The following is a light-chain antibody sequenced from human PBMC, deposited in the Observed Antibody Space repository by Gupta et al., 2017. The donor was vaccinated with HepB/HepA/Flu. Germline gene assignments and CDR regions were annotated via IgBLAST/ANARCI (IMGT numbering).Light chain of an antibody. Sequence: IVLTQSPATLSLSPGERATLSCRASQSVSSYLAWYQQKPGQAPRLLIFDASNRATGIPARFSGSGSGTDFTLTISSLEPEDSAVYYCQQRSSWVTFGQGTRLDIK. CDR2: DAS. J-gene: IGKJ5*01. CDR3: QQRSSWVT. V-gene: IGKV3-11*01. CDR1: QSVSSY.